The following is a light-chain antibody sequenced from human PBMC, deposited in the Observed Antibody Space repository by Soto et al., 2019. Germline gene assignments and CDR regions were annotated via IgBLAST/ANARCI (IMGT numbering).Light chain of an antibody. J-gene: IGLJ2*01. CDR1: SSDVGGYNY. Sequence: QSALTQPASVSGSPGQSITISCTGTSSDVGGYNYVSWNQQHPGKAPKLMIYDVINRPSGVSNRFSGSKSGNSASLTISGLQAEDEADYYCSSYTSSSTYVVFGGGTKLTVL. V-gene: IGLV2-14*03. CDR2: DVI. CDR3: SSYTSSSTYVV.